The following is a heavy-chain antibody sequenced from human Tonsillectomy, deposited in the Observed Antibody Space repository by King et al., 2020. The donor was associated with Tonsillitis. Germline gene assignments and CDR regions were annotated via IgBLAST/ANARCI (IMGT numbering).Heavy chain of an antibody. CDR3: AKCDDIFTGYYNGFDY. CDR1: GFTFSSYA. V-gene: IGHV3-23*04. J-gene: IGHJ4*02. D-gene: IGHD3-9*01. Sequence: VQLVESGGGLVQPGGSLRLSCAASGFTFSSYAMSWVRQAPGKGLEWVSAISGSGGSTYYADSVKGRFTISRDNSKNTLYMQMNSLGAEDTAVYYCAKCDDIFTGYYNGFDYWGQGTLVTVSS. CDR2: ISGSGGST.